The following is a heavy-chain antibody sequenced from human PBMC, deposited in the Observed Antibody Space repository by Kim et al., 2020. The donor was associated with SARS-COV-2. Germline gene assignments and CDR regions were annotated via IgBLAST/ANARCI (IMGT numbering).Heavy chain of an antibody. CDR1: GFTFSSYE. D-gene: IGHD5-18*01. Sequence: GGSLRLSCAASGFTFSSYEMNWVRQAPGKGLEWVSYISSSGSTIYYADSVKGRFTISRDNAKNSLYLQMNSLRAEDTAVYYCASLIAAMVGYWGQGTLVTVSS. CDR2: ISSSGSTI. V-gene: IGHV3-48*03. CDR3: ASLIAAMVGY. J-gene: IGHJ4*02.